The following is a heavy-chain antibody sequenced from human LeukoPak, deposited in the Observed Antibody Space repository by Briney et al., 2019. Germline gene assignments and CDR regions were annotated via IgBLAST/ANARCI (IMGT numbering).Heavy chain of an antibody. V-gene: IGHV3-7*01. Sequence: GGSLRLSCAASGFTVSSNYMSWVRQAPGKGLEWISNISQDGSEEYYLDSVRGRFTASRDNAKNSLYLQMNTLRAEDTAVYYCSNGIYSSSYWGQGTLVAVSS. CDR2: ISQDGSEE. CDR3: SNGIYSSSY. D-gene: IGHD6-6*01. CDR1: GFTVSSNY. J-gene: IGHJ4*02.